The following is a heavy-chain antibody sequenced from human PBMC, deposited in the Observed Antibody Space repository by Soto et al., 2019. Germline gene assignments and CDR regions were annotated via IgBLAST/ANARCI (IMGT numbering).Heavy chain of an antibody. V-gene: IGHV1-69*13. Sequence: SVKVSCKASGGTFSSYAISWVRQAPGQGLEWMGGIIPIFGTANYAQKFQGRVTITADESTSTAYMELSSLRSEDTAVYYCARGGYSYGLYYYYGMDVWGQGTTVTVSS. CDR2: IIPIFGTA. CDR1: GGTFSSYA. D-gene: IGHD5-18*01. J-gene: IGHJ6*02. CDR3: ARGGYSYGLYYYYGMDV.